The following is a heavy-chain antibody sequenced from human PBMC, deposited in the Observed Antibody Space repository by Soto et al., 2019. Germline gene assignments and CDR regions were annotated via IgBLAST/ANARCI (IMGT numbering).Heavy chain of an antibody. V-gene: IGHV4-34*01. CDR1: GGSFSGYY. D-gene: IGHD4-17*01. J-gene: IGHJ3*02. Sequence: SETLSLTCAVYGGSFSGYYWSWIRQPPGKGLEWIGEINHSGSTNYNPSLKSRVTILVETSKNQFSLKLSSVTAADTAVYYCARVPRVRGVTTYRRAFDIWGQGTMVTVSS. CDR2: INHSGST. CDR3: ARVPRVRGVTTYRRAFDI.